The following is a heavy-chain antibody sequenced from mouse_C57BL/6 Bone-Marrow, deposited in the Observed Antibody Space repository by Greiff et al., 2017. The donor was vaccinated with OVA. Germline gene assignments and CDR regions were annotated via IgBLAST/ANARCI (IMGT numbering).Heavy chain of an antibody. Sequence: QVHVKQPGAELVRPGSSVKLSCKASGYTFTSYWMDWVKQRPGQGLEWIGNIYPSDSETHYNQKFKDKATLTVDKSSSTADMQLSSLTSEDSAVYYCARSALLRSFDYWGQGTTLTVSS. J-gene: IGHJ2*01. V-gene: IGHV1-61*01. CDR3: ARSALLRSFDY. CDR1: GYTFTSYW. CDR2: IYPSDSET. D-gene: IGHD1-1*01.